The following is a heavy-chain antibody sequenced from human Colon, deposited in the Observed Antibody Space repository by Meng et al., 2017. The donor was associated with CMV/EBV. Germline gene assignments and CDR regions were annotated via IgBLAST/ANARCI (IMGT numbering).Heavy chain of an antibody. V-gene: IGHV3-23*01. CDR3: TRDGYNWIPFDS. J-gene: IGHJ4*02. Sequence: VQLFVSGGGLVQTGGSLRVSCAAFGFTLSSYAMSWVRQAPGKGLEWVSHISGTGADSYYADSVKGRFTISRDNSKNTLYLQMNSLRVEDTAIYFCTRDGYNWIPFDSWGQGTLVTVSS. CDR2: ISGTGADS. CDR1: GFTLSSYA. D-gene: IGHD1-1*01.